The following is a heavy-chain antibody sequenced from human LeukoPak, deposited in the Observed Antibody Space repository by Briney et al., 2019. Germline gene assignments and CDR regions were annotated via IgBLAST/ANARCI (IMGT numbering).Heavy chain of an antibody. J-gene: IGHJ5*02. CDR3: ARHEYSGSYYGLSWFDP. V-gene: IGHV4-39*01. CDR1: GGSISSSGYY. Sequence: PSETLSLTCTVSGGSISSSGYYWGWIRQPPGKGLEWIASLSYSGSTYYNPSLKSRVTISVDTSKNQLSLKLSSLTAADTAVYYCARHEYSGSYYGLSWFDPWGQGTLVTVSS. CDR2: LSYSGST. D-gene: IGHD1-26*01.